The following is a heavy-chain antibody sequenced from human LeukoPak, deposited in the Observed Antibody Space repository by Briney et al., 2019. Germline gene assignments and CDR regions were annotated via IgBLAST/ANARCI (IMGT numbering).Heavy chain of an antibody. CDR2: IIGSSGTT. J-gene: IGHJ4*02. Sequence: PGGSLRLSCAPSGFSFSNYAMSWVRQAPGKGLEWVSLIIGSSGTTFYADSVKGRFTISRDNSKNTLYLQMSSLRAEDTAVYFCAKGAYDYVEMGYFDNWGQGTLVTVSS. CDR1: GFSFSNYA. D-gene: IGHD5-12*01. V-gene: IGHV3-23*01. CDR3: AKGAYDYVEMGYFDN.